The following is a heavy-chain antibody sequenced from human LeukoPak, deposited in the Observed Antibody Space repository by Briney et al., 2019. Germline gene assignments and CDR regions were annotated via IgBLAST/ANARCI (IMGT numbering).Heavy chain of an antibody. Sequence: SETLSLTCTVSGGSIRSSSYYWGWIRQPPGKGLEWIGSIYYSGSTYYNPSLKSRVTISVDTSKNRFSLKLRSVTAAETAVYYCARGGSSDASRAFDIWGQGTMVTVSS. CDR3: ARGGSSDASRAFDI. CDR1: GGSIRSSSYY. V-gene: IGHV4-39*01. CDR2: IYYSGST. J-gene: IGHJ3*02. D-gene: IGHD6-13*01.